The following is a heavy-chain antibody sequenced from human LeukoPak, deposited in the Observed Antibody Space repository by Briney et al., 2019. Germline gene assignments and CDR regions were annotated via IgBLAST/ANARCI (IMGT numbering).Heavy chain of an antibody. CDR3: ARDGEVYSSSSPYPDH. V-gene: IGHV1-69*04. J-gene: IGHJ4*02. CDR2: VIPILGIA. CDR1: GGTFSSYA. D-gene: IGHD6-6*01. Sequence: GASVKVSCKASGGTFSSYAFSWVRQAPGQGLEWMGRVIPILGIANYAQKFQGSVTITADKSTSTAYMELSGLRSEDTAVYYCARDGEVYSSSSPYPDHWGQGTLVTVSS.